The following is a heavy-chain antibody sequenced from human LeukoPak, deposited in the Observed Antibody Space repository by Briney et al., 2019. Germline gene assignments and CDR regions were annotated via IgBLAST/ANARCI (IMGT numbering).Heavy chain of an antibody. D-gene: IGHD5-24*01. V-gene: IGHV3-7*01. CDR2: IKQDGSEK. CDR1: GFTFSSYW. CDR3: ARDLIDGYNPMLINY. J-gene: IGHJ4*02. Sequence: PGGSLRLSCAASGFTFSSYWMSWVRQAPGKGLEWVANIKQDGSEKYYVDSVKGRFTISRDNAKNSLYLQMNSLRAEDTAVYYCARDLIDGYNPMLINYWGQGTLVTVSS.